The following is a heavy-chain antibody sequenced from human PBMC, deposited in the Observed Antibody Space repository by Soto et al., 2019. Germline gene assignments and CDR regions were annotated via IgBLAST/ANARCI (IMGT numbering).Heavy chain of an antibody. Sequence: GGSLRLSCAASGFTFSSYWMSWVRQAPGKGLEWVANIKQDGSENYYVDSVKGRFTISRDNAKNSLYRQMNSLRAEDTAVYYCARERDSSSWYWFDPWGQGTLVTVSS. CDR1: GFTFSSYW. V-gene: IGHV3-7*01. CDR2: IKQDGSEN. D-gene: IGHD6-13*01. J-gene: IGHJ5*02. CDR3: ARERDSSSWYWFDP.